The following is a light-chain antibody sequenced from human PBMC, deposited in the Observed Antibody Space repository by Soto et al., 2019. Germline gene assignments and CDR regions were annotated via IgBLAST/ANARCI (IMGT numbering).Light chain of an antibody. Sequence: EIVFTQSPGTLSLSPGERSTLSCMASQSVSSSYLAWYQQKPGQAPRLLIYGASTRATGIPARFSGSGSGTEFTLIISRLEPEDFAVYYCQQYGSSVLSFGGGTMVDIK. CDR1: QSVSSSY. J-gene: IGKJ4*01. V-gene: IGKV3-20*01. CDR2: GAS. CDR3: QQYGSSVLS.